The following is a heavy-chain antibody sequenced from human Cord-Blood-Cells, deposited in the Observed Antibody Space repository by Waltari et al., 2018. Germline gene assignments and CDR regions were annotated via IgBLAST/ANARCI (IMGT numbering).Heavy chain of an antibody. CDR1: GLTFSSYS. CDR2: ISSSSSTI. Sequence: EVQLVESGGGLVQPGGSLRLSCEASGLTFSSYSLNWVRQAPGKGLEWVSYISSSSSTIYYADSVKGRFTISRDNAKNSLYLQMNSLRDEDTAVYYCARLRNWGISNWGQGTLVTVSS. J-gene: IGHJ4*02. CDR3: ARLRNWGISN. D-gene: IGHD7-27*01. V-gene: IGHV3-48*02.